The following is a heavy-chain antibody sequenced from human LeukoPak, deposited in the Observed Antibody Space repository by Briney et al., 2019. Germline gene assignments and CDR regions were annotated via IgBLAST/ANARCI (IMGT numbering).Heavy chain of an antibody. CDR1: GGSISSYY. Sequence: SETLSLTCTVSGGSISSYYWSWIRQPPGKGLEWIGYIYYSGSTNYNPSLNSRVTISVDTSKNQFSLKLSSVTAADTAVYYCARAGSDFWSGYRSFHYWGQGTLVTVSS. J-gene: IGHJ4*02. V-gene: IGHV4-59*01. CDR3: ARAGSDFWSGYRSFHY. CDR2: IYYSGST. D-gene: IGHD3-3*01.